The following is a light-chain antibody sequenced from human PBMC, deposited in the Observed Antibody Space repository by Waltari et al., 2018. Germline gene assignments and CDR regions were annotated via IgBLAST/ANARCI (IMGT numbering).Light chain of an antibody. CDR2: DLT. CDR1: SDDIGAYSY. Sequence: QSALTQPASVSGSPGQSITIYCTGTSDDIGAYSYVTWYHQRPGKVPKLIIYDLTERPSGVSNRFSGSKSGSTASLTVSGLQAEDEGLFYCSAYTSRGTLKFGGGTRVTVL. V-gene: IGLV2-14*03. CDR3: SAYTSRGTLK. J-gene: IGLJ2*01.